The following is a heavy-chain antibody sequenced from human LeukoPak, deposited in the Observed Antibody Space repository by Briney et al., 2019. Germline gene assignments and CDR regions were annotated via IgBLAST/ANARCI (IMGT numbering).Heavy chain of an antibody. CDR2: IYASGST. Sequence: SETLSLTCTVSGGSIYNYYWSWIRQPPGKGLEWVGYIYASGSTKFNPALKTRVTISVDTSKNQFSLKLRSVTAADTATYYCARHDSNYVGYFDSWGQGTLVAVSS. CDR3: ARHDSNYVGYFDS. J-gene: IGHJ4*02. V-gene: IGHV4-4*09. CDR1: GGSIYNYY. D-gene: IGHD1-7*01.